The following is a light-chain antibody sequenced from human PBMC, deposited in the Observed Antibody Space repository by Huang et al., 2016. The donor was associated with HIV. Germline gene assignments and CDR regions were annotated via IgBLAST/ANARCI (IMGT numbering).Light chain of an antibody. V-gene: IGKV3-15*01. Sequence: EIVMTQSPATLSVSPGERATLSCRASQSVSSNLAWYEQKPGQAPRHLIYGASTRAPGSPARFSGSGSGTEFTLTISSLQSEDFAVYYCQQYNNWPPFTFGPGTKVDIK. CDR3: QQYNNWPPFT. CDR2: GAS. J-gene: IGKJ3*01. CDR1: QSVSSN.